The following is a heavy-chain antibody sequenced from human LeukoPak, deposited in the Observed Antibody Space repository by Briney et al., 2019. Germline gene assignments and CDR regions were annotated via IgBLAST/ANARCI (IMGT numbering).Heavy chain of an antibody. Sequence: SETLSFTCSVSGASISGGTYYWGWIRQPPGKGLEWIGSIYYTGSTYDNPSLKSRVTISVDTSKNQFSLKLSSVTAADTAVYYCARRGGSGRAFDYWGQGALVTVSS. J-gene: IGHJ4*02. CDR2: IYYTGST. CDR1: GASISGGTYY. V-gene: IGHV4-39*01. CDR3: ARRGGSGRAFDY. D-gene: IGHD1-26*01.